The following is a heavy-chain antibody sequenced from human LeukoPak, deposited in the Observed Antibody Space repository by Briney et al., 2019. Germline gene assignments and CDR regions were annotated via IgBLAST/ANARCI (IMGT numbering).Heavy chain of an antibody. CDR1: GYTFSSCG. CDR3: VRDWCCSGGSCNDCFDP. V-gene: IGHV1-18*01. D-gene: IGHD2-15*01. Sequence: ASVKVSCKASGYTFSSCGISWVRQAPRQGLEWLGWVSGANGITKYAQKFQGRVTMTTDTSTTTAYMGLTSLRSDDTAMYYCVRDWCCSGGSCNDCFDPWGQGTLVTVSS. CDR2: VSGANGIT. J-gene: IGHJ5*02.